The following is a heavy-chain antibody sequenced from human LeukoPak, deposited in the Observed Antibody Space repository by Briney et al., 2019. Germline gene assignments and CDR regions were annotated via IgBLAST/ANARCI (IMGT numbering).Heavy chain of an antibody. CDR1: GFTFSSYG. D-gene: IGHD6-19*01. CDR3: AKDVLAVADYFDY. CDR2: ISYDGSNK. V-gene: IGHV3-30*18. J-gene: IGHJ4*02. Sequence: GGSLRLSCAASGFTFSSYGMHWVRQAPGKGLEWVAVISYDGSNKYYADSVKGRFTISRDNSKNTLYLQMNSLRAEDTAVYYCAKDVLAVADYFDYWGQGTLVTVSS.